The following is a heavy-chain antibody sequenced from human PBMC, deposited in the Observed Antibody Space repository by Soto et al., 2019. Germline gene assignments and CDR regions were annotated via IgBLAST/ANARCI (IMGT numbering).Heavy chain of an antibody. J-gene: IGHJ6*02. CDR1: GGTFSSYA. D-gene: IGHD2-8*01. CDR3: ASVLGYCTNGVCYGHYYYGMDV. Sequence: QVQLVQSGAAVKKPGSSVMVSCKASGGTFSSYAISWVRQAPGQGLAWMGGIIPIFGTANYAQKFQGRVMITADESTSTVFMERSSRRSEDTDVYYCASVLGYCTNGVCYGHYYYGMDVWCQETTVTVSS. CDR2: IIPIFGTA. V-gene: IGHV1-69*01.